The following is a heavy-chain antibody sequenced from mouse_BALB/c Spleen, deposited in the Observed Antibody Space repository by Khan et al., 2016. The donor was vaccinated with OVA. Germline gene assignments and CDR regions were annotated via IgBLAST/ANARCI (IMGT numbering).Heavy chain of an antibody. CDR3: ARGGAAYYRNDGGAMDY. D-gene: IGHD2-14*01. Sequence: QEVQFGPELKKPGETVRISCKASGYTFTTAGIQWVQKMPGKGLKWIGWINTHSGVPKYAEDFKGRFAFSLETSASTAYLQITNLKNEDTATYFCARGGAAYYRNDGGAMDYWGQGTSVTVSS. J-gene: IGHJ4*01. CDR1: GYTFTTAG. CDR2: INTHSGVP. V-gene: IGHV9-4*02.